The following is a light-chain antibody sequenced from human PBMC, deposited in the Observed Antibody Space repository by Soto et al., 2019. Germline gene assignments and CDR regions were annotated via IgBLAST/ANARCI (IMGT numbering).Light chain of an antibody. J-gene: IGLJ1*01. CDR1: NSDVGGHNY. V-gene: IGLV2-11*01. CDR2: SVS. Sequence: QSVMTQPRPVSGSPGQSVTISCTGTNSDVGGHNYVSWYQQHPGKAPKLMISSVSKRPSGVPDRFSGSKSGNTASLTMSGLQAEDEADYYYCSYAGSYTYVFGTGSKVTVL. CDR3: CSYAGSYTYV.